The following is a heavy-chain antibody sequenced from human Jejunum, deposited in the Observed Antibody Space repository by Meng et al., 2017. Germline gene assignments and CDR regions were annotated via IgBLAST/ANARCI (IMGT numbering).Heavy chain of an antibody. J-gene: IGHJ6*02. Sequence: SDTLSLTCTVSGGSISSYYWSWIRQFPGKGREWIGYIYYSGSTDDTPSLKSRVTISVDTSKNQFSLKLSSVTVADTAVYYCARGGGGGSWAYYYALDVWGQGTTVTVSS. CDR3: ARGGGGGSWAYYYALDV. D-gene: IGHD2-15*01. CDR1: GGSISSYY. V-gene: IGHV4-59*01. CDR2: IYYSGST.